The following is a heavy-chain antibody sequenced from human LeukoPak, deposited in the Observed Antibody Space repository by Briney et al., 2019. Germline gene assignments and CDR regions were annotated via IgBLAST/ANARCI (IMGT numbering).Heavy chain of an antibody. V-gene: IGHV3-48*01. J-gene: IGHJ4*02. D-gene: IGHD2-2*03. CDR2: ISTSGRTI. CDR1: GFTFSSYS. CDR3: ARDLGLDGD. Sequence: GGSLRLSCAASGFTFSSYSMNWVRQAPGKGLEWVSYISTSGRTIYYADSVEGRFTISRDKAKNSLYLQMNSLRAEDTAVYYCARDLGLDGDWGQGTLDTVSS.